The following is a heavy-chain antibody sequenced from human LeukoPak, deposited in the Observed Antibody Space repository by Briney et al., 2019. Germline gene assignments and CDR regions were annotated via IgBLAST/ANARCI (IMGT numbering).Heavy chain of an antibody. V-gene: IGHV3-7*03. CDR2: INQDESER. D-gene: IGHD2-2*01. CDR3: ARETAGYCSSTSCSSPFDY. Sequence: GGSLRLSCATSGFIFSRYWMSWVRQAPGKGLEWVANINQDESERNYVDSVKGRFTISRDNAKNSLYLQMNSLRAEDTAVYYCARETAGYCSSTSCSSPFDYWGQGTLVTVSS. J-gene: IGHJ4*02. CDR1: GFIFSRYW.